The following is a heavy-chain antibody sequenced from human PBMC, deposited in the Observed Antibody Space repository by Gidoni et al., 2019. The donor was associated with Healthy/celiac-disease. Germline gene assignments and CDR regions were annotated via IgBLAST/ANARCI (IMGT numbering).Heavy chain of an antibody. D-gene: IGHD3-22*01. CDR1: GFTFSSYG. J-gene: IGHJ6*02. Sequence: QVQLVESGGGVVQPGRSLSLSCAASGFTFSSYGMHWVRQAPGKGLEWVAVIWYDGSNKYYADSVKGRFTISRDNSKNTLYLQMNSLRAEDTAVYYCARDLYYYDSSGYYYFYGMDVWGQGTTVTVSS. CDR3: ARDLYYYDSSGYYYFYGMDV. CDR2: IWYDGSNK. V-gene: IGHV3-33*01.